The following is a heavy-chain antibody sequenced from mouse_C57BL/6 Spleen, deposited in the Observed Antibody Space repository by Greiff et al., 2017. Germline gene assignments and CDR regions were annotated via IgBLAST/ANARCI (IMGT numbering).Heavy chain of an antibody. J-gene: IGHJ4*01. CDR2: IWRGGST. Sequence: VKLMESGPGLVQPSQSLSITCTVSGFSLTSYGVHWVRQSPGKGLEWLGVIWRGGSTDYNAAFMSRLSITKDNSQSQVFFKMTSLQSDDTAIYYCAMFLYGSSPYYYAMDCWGKGTSVTVSS. CDR3: AMFLYGSSPYYYAMDC. D-gene: IGHD1-1*01. CDR1: GFSLTSYG. V-gene: IGHV2-5*01.